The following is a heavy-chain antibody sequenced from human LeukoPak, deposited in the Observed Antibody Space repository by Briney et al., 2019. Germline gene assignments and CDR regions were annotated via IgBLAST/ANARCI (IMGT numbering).Heavy chain of an antibody. CDR2: ISSSSSTI. Sequence: GGSLGLSFAASGFPLSTYSMNWVRRAPGKGLEGVSYISSSSSTIYYADSVRGRFTISRDNAKNSLYLQMNSLRAEDTAVYYCARDGRNGYEDDYWGQGTLVTVSS. D-gene: IGHD5-12*01. CDR1: GFPLSTYS. CDR3: ARDGRNGYEDDY. J-gene: IGHJ4*02. V-gene: IGHV3-48*01.